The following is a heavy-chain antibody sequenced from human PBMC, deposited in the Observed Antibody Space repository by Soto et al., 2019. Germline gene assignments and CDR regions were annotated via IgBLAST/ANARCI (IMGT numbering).Heavy chain of an antibody. D-gene: IGHD6-13*01. Sequence: GGSLRLSCAASGFTLTSNAMTWVRQAPGKGLEWVSGITNSGGSTFYADSVKGRFSIPRDNSKNTLYLQMNSLRADDTAVYYCAKIWAAAAPWYPIDFWGQGTLVTVSS. CDR3: AKIWAAAAPWYPIDF. V-gene: IGHV3-23*01. CDR1: GFTLTSNA. CDR2: ITNSGGST. J-gene: IGHJ4*02.